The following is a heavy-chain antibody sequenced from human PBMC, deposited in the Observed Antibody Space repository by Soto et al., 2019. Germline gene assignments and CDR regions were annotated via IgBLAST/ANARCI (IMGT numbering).Heavy chain of an antibody. CDR2: TSYDGRDK. V-gene: IGHV3-30*19. J-gene: IGHJ1*01. CDR1: GFTFRSYV. Sequence: QVQLVESGGGVVQPGTSLRVSCVGSGFTFRSYVIHWVRQAPGKGREWVALTSYDGRDKYYGDSVRGRFTISRDNSRNTVDLQMDSLRLEDTALYYCARWGTTGGLDVWGQGTLVSVSS. CDR3: ARWGTTGGLDV. D-gene: IGHD3-16*01.